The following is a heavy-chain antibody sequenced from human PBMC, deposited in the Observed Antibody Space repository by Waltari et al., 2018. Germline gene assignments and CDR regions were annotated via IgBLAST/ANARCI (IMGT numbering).Heavy chain of an antibody. J-gene: IGHJ3*01. CDR3: AAGWLLLGAFDV. CDR2: ISGSGGST. CDR1: GFTFSNYA. V-gene: IGHV3-23*01. D-gene: IGHD3-22*01. Sequence: EVQLLESGGGLVQPGGSLRLSCADSGFTFSNYAMSWVRQAPGKGLEWVSAISGSGGSTYYADSVKGRFTIPRDNSKNTLYLHMNSLRAEDTAVYYCAAGWLLLGAFDVWGQGTMVTVSS.